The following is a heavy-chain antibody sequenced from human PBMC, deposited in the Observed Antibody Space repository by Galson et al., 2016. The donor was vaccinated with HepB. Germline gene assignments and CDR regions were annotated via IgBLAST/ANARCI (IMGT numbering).Heavy chain of an antibody. CDR3: ARITKQLAFDY. CDR1: GFTFSSYS. V-gene: IGHV3-21*01. CDR2: ISSSSSYI. J-gene: IGHJ4*02. Sequence: SLRLSCAASGFTFSSYSMNWVRQAPGRGLEWVSSISSSSSYIYYSDSVKGRFTISRDNAKNSLYLQMNSLRAEDTAVYYCARITKQLAFDYWGQGTLVTVSS. D-gene: IGHD3-10*01.